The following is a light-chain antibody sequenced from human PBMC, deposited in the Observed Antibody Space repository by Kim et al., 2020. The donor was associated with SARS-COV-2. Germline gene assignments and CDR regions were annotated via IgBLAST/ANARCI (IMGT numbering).Light chain of an antibody. CDR3: QAWDSAVF. CDR1: KLGDKY. V-gene: IGLV3-1*01. CDR2: QDD. J-gene: IGLJ2*01. Sequence: SYELTQPPSVSVSPGQTASITCSGDKLGDKYAYWYQQKPGQSPVVVIYQDDKRPSGIPERFSGSNSGNTATLTISGTQSADEADYYCQAWDSAVFFGGGTQLTVL.